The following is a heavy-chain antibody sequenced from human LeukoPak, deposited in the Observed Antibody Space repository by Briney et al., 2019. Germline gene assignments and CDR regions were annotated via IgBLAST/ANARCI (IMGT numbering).Heavy chain of an antibody. D-gene: IGHD3-9*01. CDR3: AGRYYDILTGGREGFDY. J-gene: IGHJ4*02. Sequence: GGSLRLSCTASGSTFSTYAMHWVRQAPGKGLEWVAVISYDGSNKYYADSVKGRFTISRDNSKNTLPLLMNSLRAEDTAVYYCAGRYYDILTGGREGFDYWGQGTLVTVSS. V-gene: IGHV3-30*04. CDR2: ISYDGSNK. CDR1: GSTFSTYA.